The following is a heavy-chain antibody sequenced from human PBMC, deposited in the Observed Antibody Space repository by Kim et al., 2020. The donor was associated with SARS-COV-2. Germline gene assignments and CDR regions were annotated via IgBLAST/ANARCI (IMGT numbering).Heavy chain of an antibody. CDR3: ARDSSGWYGRPNYFDY. J-gene: IGHJ4*02. V-gene: IGHV4-4*02. Sequence: SLKSRVTISVDKSKSQCSLKLSSVTAADTAVYYCARDSSGWYGRPNYFDYWGQGTLVTVSS. D-gene: IGHD6-19*01.